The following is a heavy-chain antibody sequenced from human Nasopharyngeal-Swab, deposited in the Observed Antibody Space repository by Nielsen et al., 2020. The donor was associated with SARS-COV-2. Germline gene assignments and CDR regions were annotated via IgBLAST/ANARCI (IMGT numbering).Heavy chain of an antibody. D-gene: IGHD6-19*01. J-gene: IGHJ4*02. CDR3: ARGSSDWRGIDY. CDR1: GFTFSSFG. Sequence: GGSLRLSCAASGFTFSSFGMHWVRQVPGKGLMGVLRISPDGRGISFADFVEGRFTMSRDNAKDTLYLQMDSLRADDTAVYFCARGSSDWRGIDYWGQGTLVTVSS. CDR2: ISPDGRGI. V-gene: IGHV3-74*01.